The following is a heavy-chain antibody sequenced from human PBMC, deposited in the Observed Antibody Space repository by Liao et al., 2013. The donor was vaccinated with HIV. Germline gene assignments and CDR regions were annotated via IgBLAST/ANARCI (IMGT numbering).Heavy chain of an antibody. D-gene: IGHD3-9*01. V-gene: IGHV4-30-2*01. Sequence: QLQLQESGSGLVKPSQTLSLTCAVSGGFISSGGYSWSWIWQPPGKGLEWIGYIYHSGSTYYNPSLKSRVTMSLDKSKNQFSLKLSSVTAADTAVYYCARVSIFDAFDIWGQGTVVTVSS. CDR2: IYHSGST. J-gene: IGHJ3*02. CDR1: GGFISSGGYS. CDR3: ARVSIFDAFDI.